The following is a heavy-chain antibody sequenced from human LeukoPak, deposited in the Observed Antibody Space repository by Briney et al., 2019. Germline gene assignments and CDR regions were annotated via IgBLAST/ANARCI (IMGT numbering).Heavy chain of an antibody. V-gene: IGHV3-30*18. CDR2: ILHDGSNE. J-gene: IGHJ4*02. CDR1: GFTFSSYG. CDR3: AKDHRSAVGLDY. Sequence: PGRSLRLSCAASGFTFSSYGMHWVRQAPGKGLEWVAIILHDGSNEYNADSVKGRFTISRDNSKNTVYLQMNSLRAEDTAVYYCAKDHRSAVGLDYWGQGTLVTVSS.